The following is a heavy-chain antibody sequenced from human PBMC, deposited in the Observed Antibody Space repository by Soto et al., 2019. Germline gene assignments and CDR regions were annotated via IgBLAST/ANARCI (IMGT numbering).Heavy chain of an antibody. V-gene: IGHV3-48*03. Sequence: WGSLLVSCASSVFTFSIYEMNWVRQAPGKGLEWVSYISDGGSTIYYADSVKGRFTISRDNAKNSLYLQMNSLGAEDTAVYYCATFQRSSKRGYWGQGTLVTVSS. CDR2: ISDGGSTI. J-gene: IGHJ4*02. CDR1: VFTFSIYE. D-gene: IGHD4-4*01. CDR3: ATFQRSSKRGY.